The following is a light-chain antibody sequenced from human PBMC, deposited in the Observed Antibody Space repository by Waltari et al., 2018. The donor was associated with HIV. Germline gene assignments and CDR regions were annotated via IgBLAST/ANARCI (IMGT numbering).Light chain of an antibody. V-gene: IGLV1-44*01. CDR3: ASWDDSLQAVV. Sequence: QSVLTQPPSAFGSPGQRLTISCSGSSSNSGSNAVTWYQHFPGTAPTLLIFGNDKRPSGVPARISGSKSGTSASLAISGLRSEDEGEYYCASWDDSLQAVVFGGGTKVTV. CDR2: GND. CDR1: SSNSGSNA. J-gene: IGLJ2*01.